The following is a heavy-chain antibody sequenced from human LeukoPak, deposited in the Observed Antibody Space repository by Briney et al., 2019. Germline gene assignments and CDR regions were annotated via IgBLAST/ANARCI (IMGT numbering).Heavy chain of an antibody. D-gene: IGHD4-17*01. CDR1: GGSFSGYY. J-gene: IGHJ4*02. Sequence: SQTLSLTCAVYGGSFSGYYWSWIRQPPGKGLEWIGEINHSGSTNYNPSLKSRVTISVDTSKNQFSLKLSSVTAADTAVYYCARGGYGDRYYFDYWGQGTPVTVSS. CDR3: ARGGYGDRYYFDY. V-gene: IGHV4-34*01. CDR2: INHSGST.